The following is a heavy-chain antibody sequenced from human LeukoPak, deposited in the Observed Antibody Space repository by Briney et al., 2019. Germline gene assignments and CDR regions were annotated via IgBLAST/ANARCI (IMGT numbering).Heavy chain of an antibody. Sequence: PSETLSLTCAVYGGSFSGYYWSWIRQPPGKGLEWIGEINHSGSTNYNPSLKSRVTISVDTSKNQFSLKLSSVTAADTAVYYCARRVKVTAPFDPWGQGTLVTVSS. J-gene: IGHJ5*02. CDR2: INHSGST. CDR3: ARRVKVTAPFDP. D-gene: IGHD2-21*02. CDR1: GGSFSGYY. V-gene: IGHV4-34*01.